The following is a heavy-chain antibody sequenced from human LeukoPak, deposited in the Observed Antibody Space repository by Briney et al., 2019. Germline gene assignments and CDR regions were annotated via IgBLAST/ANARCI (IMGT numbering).Heavy chain of an antibody. CDR1: GFTFSSNY. J-gene: IGHJ4*02. V-gene: IGHV3-11*01. CDR3: ARDLYC. CDR2: ISSSGSNI. Sequence: GGSLRLSCAASGFTFSSNYMNWIRQAPGQGLEWISYISSSGSNIYYADSVKGRFTISRDNAKNTLYLQMNSLRAEDTAVYYCARDLYCWGKGALVTV.